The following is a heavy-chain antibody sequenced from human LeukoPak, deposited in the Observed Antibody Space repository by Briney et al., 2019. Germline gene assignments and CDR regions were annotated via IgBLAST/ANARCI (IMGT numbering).Heavy chain of an antibody. CDR2: IIPIFGTA. CDR3: ARGQADCSSTSCYHGY. CDR1: GGTFSSYA. D-gene: IGHD2-2*01. V-gene: IGHV1-69*06. Sequence: AASVKVSCKASGGTFSSYAISWVRQAPGQGLEWMGGIIPIFGTANYAQKFQGRVTITADKSTSTAYMELNSLRSEDTAVYYCARGQADCSSTSCYHGYWGQGTLVTVSS. J-gene: IGHJ4*02.